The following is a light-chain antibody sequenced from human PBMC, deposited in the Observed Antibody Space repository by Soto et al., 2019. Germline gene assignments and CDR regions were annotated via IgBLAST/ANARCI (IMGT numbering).Light chain of an antibody. CDR3: QQSYSMPYT. J-gene: IGKJ2*01. V-gene: IGKV1-39*01. CDR1: QSISAL. CDR2: GAS. Sequence: DIQMTQSPSSLSASVGDRVTITCRASQSISALLNWYQQKQGRAPKLLIYGASSLQSGVPSRFSGSGSGTDFTLTISSPQPEDLATYYCQQSYSMPYTFGQGTKLEIK.